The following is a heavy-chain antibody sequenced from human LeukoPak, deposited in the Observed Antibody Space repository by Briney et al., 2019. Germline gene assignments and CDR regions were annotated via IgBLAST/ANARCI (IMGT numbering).Heavy chain of an antibody. CDR1: GFTVSSNY. V-gene: IGHV3-53*01. D-gene: IGHD3-3*01. J-gene: IGHJ3*02. CDR3: ARDLFGVVTSDDAFDI. Sequence: VGSLRLSCAASGFTVSSNYMSWVRQAPGKGLEWVSVIDSGGSTYYADSVKGRFTISRDNSKNTLYLQMNSLRAEDTAVYYCARDLFGVVTSDDAFDIWGQGTMVTVSS. CDR2: IDSGGST.